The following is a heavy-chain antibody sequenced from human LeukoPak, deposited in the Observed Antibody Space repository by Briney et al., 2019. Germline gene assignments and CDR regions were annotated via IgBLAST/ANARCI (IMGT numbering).Heavy chain of an antibody. CDR1: GGPISSGGYY. J-gene: IGHJ6*02. Sequence: PSGTLSFPGTVLGGPISSGGYYWSGIRQHPGKGLVWIWYIYYCVSTYYNPSLKSRGPMSIDTTKYQFSLKLSSVTAADTAVYYCARDQVLWFGELSNYYYGMDVWGQGTTVTVSS. CDR2: IYYCVST. CDR3: ARDQVLWFGELSNYYYGMDV. D-gene: IGHD3-10*01. V-gene: IGHV4-31*02.